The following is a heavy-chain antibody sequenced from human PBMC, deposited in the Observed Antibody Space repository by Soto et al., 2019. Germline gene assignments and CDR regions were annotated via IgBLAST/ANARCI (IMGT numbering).Heavy chain of an antibody. CDR1: GGSFSGHY. J-gene: IGHJ5*02. CDR3: ARDIAAVGTRVFDP. Sequence: SETLSLTCAVYGGSFSGHYWTWIRQPPGKGLEWIGEINHSGRTNYNPSLKSRVTISVDTPKNQFSLKLSSVTAADTAVYHCARDIAAVGTRVFDPWGQGTLVTVSS. D-gene: IGHD6-13*01. V-gene: IGHV4-34*01. CDR2: INHSGRT.